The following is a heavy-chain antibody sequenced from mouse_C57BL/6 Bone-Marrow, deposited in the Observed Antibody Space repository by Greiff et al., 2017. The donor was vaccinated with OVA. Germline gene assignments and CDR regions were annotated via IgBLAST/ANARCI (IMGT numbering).Heavy chain of an antibody. D-gene: IGHD4-1*01. CDR2: IDPETGGT. Sequence: QVQLKESGAELVRPGASVTLSCKASGYTFTDYEMHWVKQTPVHGLEWIGAIDPETGGTAYNQKFKGKAILTADKSSSTAYMELRSLTSEDSAVYYCTRELTGTLFAYWGQGTLVTVSA. CDR3: TRELTGTLFAY. V-gene: IGHV1-15*01. CDR1: GYTFTDYE. J-gene: IGHJ3*01.